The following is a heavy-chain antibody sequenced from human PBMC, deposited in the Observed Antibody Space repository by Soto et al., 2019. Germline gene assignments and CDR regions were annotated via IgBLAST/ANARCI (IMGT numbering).Heavy chain of an antibody. D-gene: IGHD3-3*01. J-gene: IGHJ1*01. CDR1: GFTFSSYG. CDR2: ISYDGSNK. Sequence: GGSLRLSCAASGFTFSSYGMHWVRQAPGKGLEWVAVISYDGSNKYYADSVKGRFTISRDNSKNTLYLQMNSLRAEDTAVYYCAKEGSRVTIFGVPGPFQHWGQGTLVTVSS. CDR3: AKEGSRVTIFGVPGPFQH. V-gene: IGHV3-30*18.